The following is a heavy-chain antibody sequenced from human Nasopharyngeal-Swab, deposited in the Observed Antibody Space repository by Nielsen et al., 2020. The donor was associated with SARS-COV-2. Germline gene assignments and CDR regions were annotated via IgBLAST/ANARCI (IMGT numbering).Heavy chain of an antibody. D-gene: IGHD6-13*01. CDR3: ASIAAAENDGFDL. CDR1: GFAFRFYN. V-gene: IGHV3-21*04. Sequence: GGSLRLSCVASGFAFRFYNMNWVRQAPGQGLEWVSSISGRSSYINYADSVKGRFTISRDNAKDSLYLQMNSLRPEDTAIYYCASIAAAENDGFDLWGQGTAVTVSP. CDR2: ISGRSSYI. J-gene: IGHJ3*01.